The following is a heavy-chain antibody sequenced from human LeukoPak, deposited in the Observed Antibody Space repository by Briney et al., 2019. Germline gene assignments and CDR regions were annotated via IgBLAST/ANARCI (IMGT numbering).Heavy chain of an antibody. CDR3: HIVVVTATIRVSDY. D-gene: IGHD2-21*02. CDR2: ISYDGSNK. Sequence: GGSLRLSCAASGFTFSSYAMHWVGQAPGKGVEWVAVISYDGSNKYYADSVKGRFTISRDNSKNTLYLQMNSLRAEDTAVYYCHIVVVTATIRVSDYWGQGTLVTVSS. J-gene: IGHJ4*02. CDR1: GFTFSSYA. V-gene: IGHV3-30*04.